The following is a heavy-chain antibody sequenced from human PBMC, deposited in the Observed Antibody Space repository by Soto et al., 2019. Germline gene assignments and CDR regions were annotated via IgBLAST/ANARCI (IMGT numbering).Heavy chain of an antibody. J-gene: IGHJ3*01. Sequence: GQLLESGGGMVQPGGSLRLSCAASGFTFSSFAMNWVRLPPGRGLEWVAAVTSSASSTHYADSVKGRFTISRDKSKNTLYLQMNSLRADDTAVYYCAKGGAVLLDPFDVWGQGTMVTVSS. D-gene: IGHD1-26*01. CDR3: AKGGAVLLDPFDV. CDR1: GFTFSSFA. V-gene: IGHV3-23*01. CDR2: VTSSASST.